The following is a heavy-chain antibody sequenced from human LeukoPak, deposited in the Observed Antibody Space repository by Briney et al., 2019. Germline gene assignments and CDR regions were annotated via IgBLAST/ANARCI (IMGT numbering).Heavy chain of an antibody. Sequence: GGSLRLSCAASGVTFSNYWMSWVRQAQGKGLEWVANIKADGSTKNYMDPMKGRFTISRDNAKNSLYLQMNSLRAEDTAVYFCARDGPWFGEFFDYWGQGTLVTVSS. CDR3: ARDGPWFGEFFDY. J-gene: IGHJ4*02. CDR1: GVTFSNYW. CDR2: IKADGSTK. D-gene: IGHD3-10*01. V-gene: IGHV3-7*01.